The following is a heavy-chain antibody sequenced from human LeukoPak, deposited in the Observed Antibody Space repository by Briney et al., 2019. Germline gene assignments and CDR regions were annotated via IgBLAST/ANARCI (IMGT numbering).Heavy chain of an antibody. D-gene: IGHD1-26*01. Sequence: SETLSLTCTLAGGSLSSNLHYWDCIRQAPGKGLEWLVYLLYTVNTWYNPYLKRQAAISVDTSKNQYSLRLPSLNAIDTALYYSARHGSGHGGTNAGMDVWGQGTSVTVSS. CDR3: ARHGSGHGGTNAGMDV. J-gene: IGHJ6*02. V-gene: IGHV4-39*01. CDR1: GGSLSSNLHY. CDR2: LLYTVNT.